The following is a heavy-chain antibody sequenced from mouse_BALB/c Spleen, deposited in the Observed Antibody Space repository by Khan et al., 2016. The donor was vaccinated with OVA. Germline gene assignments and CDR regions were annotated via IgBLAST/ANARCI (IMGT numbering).Heavy chain of an antibody. Sequence: QVQLKQSGPGLVASSQSLFITCTVSGLSLTSYGVHWVRQPLGKGREWLGVIWAGGSTNYNSGLMSRLSISKDNSKSQVFLKMNSLQTDDTAMYYCARLEDIWGQGTTLTVSS. J-gene: IGHJ2*01. D-gene: IGHD1-3*01. CDR3: ARLEDI. V-gene: IGHV2-9*02. CDR1: GLSLTSYG. CDR2: IWAGGST.